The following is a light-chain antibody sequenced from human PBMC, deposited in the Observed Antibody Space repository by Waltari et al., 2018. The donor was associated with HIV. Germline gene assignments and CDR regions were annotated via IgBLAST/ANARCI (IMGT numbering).Light chain of an antibody. V-gene: IGKV1-39*01. CDR2: GVS. J-gene: IGKJ1*01. CDR1: QGISRY. CDR3: QQSYSSPQT. Sequence: DIQMTQSPPSLSASVGDRVIITCRASQGISRYLNWYRQKPGKAPNLLIYGVSNLQSGVPPRFSGSGSGTDFTLTISSLQPEDFATYFCQQSYSSPQTFGQGTKVEI.